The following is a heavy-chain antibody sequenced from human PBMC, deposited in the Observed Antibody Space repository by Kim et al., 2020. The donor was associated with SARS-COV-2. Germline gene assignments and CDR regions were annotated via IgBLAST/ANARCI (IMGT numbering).Heavy chain of an antibody. D-gene: IGHD3-16*01. J-gene: IGHJ4*02. CDR3: ANVDYDYVWGSYAALDY. V-gene: IGHV3-23*01. Sequence: KCRFTITRDNSKNTLNRQMNSLRTEDTAVYYCANVDYDYVWGSYAALDYWGQGTLVTVSS.